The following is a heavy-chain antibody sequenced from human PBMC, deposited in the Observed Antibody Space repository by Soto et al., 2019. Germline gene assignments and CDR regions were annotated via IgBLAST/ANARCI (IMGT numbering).Heavy chain of an antibody. CDR3: ARVADIVVVPAAMGWGGFDY. Sequence: EVQLVESGGGLVKPGGSLRLSCAASGFTFSSYSMNWVRQAPGKGLEWVSSISSSSSYIYYADPVKGRFTISRDNAKNSLYLQMHSLRAGDTAVYYCARVADIVVVPAAMGWGGFDYWGQGTLVTVSS. CDR2: ISSSSSYI. D-gene: IGHD2-2*01. J-gene: IGHJ4*02. CDR1: GFTFSSYS. V-gene: IGHV3-21*01.